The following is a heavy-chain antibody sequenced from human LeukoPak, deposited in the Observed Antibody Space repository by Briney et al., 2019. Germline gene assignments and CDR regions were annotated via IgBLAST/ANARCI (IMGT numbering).Heavy chain of an antibody. D-gene: IGHD6-19*01. CDR2: VNPNSGGT. CDR1: GYTFTTYP. CDR3: ARGPSLAVAGTQSHY. J-gene: IGHJ4*02. Sequence: ASVKVSCKASGYTFTTYPINWVRQAPGQGLEWMGRVNPNSGGTNYAQKFQGRVTMTRNTSISTAYMELSSLRSEDTAVYYCARGPSLAVAGTQSHYWGQGTLVTVSS. V-gene: IGHV1-8*02.